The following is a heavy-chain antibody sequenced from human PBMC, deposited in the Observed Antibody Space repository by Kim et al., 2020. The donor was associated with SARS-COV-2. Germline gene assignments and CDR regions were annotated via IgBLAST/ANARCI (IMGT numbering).Heavy chain of an antibody. CDR2: IYYSGIT. J-gene: IGHJ4*02. CDR3: VRDGPPSPHVIDY. Sequence: SETLSLTCNVSGGSISGSPYYWGWLRQSPGKGLEWIGTIYYSGITYDNPSLKSRVTISVDTSKNQFSLRLRSVTAADTAVYFCVRDGPPSPHVIDYWGQGNLVNVSS. V-gene: IGHV4-39*07. CDR1: GGSISGSPYY.